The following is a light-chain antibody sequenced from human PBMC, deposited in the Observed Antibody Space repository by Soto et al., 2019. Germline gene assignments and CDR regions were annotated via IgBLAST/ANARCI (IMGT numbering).Light chain of an antibody. J-gene: IGLJ2*01. Sequence: QSVLTQTPSVSGAPGQRVTISCTGSNYNIGAGYDVNWYQHFPGTAPKLLIYVNTNRTSGVPDRFSGYKSGSSTSLAITGLQSEDEADYYCQSYDSSLIGLIFGLGTKLTVL. CDR1: NYNIGAGYD. CDR2: VNT. V-gene: IGLV1-40*01. CDR3: QSYDSSLIGLI.